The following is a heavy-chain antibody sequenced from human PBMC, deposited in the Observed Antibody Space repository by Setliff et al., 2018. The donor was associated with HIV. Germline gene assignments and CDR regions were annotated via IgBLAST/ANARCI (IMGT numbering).Heavy chain of an antibody. D-gene: IGHD6-19*01. CDR2: ISSSSRSK. J-gene: IGHJ1*01. CDR3: ARDYSSCWSEYFQH. V-gene: IGHV3-21*01. CDR1: GFTFSSYS. Sequence: GGALGLSCAASGFTFSSYSMNWVRQAPGKGLEWVSSISSSSRSKYYAVSVKGRFTIPRDNANNSLYLQMNSLRAEDTAVYYCARDYSSCWSEYFQHWGQGTLVTVSS.